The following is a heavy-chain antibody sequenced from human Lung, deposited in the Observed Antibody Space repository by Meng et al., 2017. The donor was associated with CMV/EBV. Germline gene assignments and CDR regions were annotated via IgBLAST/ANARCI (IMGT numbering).Heavy chain of an antibody. CDR1: GYTFTSYD. Sequence: SVXVSXXASGYTFTSYDINWVRQATGQGLEWMGWMNPNSGNTGYAQKFQGRVTMTRNTSISTDYMELSSLRSEDTAVYYCARGLNGGLRFLEWLLRPYYYGMDVWGQGTTVTVSS. V-gene: IGHV1-8*01. CDR2: MNPNSGNT. CDR3: ARGLNGGLRFLEWLLRPYYYGMDV. D-gene: IGHD3-3*01. J-gene: IGHJ6*02.